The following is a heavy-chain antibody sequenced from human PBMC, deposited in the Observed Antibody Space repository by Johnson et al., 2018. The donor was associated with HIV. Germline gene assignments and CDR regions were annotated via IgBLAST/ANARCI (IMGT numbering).Heavy chain of an antibody. Sequence: VQLVESGGGVVQPGRSLRLSCVASGFTFNSYAMHWVRQAPGKGLVWVSRINSDGDNTTYADSVRGRFTISRDNTKNTLYLQMNSLRPEDTAVYSCAHALSNFWSGPAIWGQGTMVTVSS. V-gene: IGHV3-74*02. D-gene: IGHD3-3*01. J-gene: IGHJ3*02. CDR3: AHALSNFWSGPAI. CDR2: INSDGDNT. CDR1: GFTFNSYA.